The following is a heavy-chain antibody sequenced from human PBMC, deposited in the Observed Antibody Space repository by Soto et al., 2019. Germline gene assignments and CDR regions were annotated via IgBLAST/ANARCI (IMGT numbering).Heavy chain of an antibody. Sequence: ASVKVSCKASGYTFTSYGISWVRQAPGQGLEWMGWISAYNGNTNYAQKLQGRVTMTTGTSTSTAYMELRSLRSDDTAVYYCARGISMVRGDPYFGYWGQGTLVTVSS. CDR3: ARGISMVRGDPYFGY. CDR2: ISAYNGNT. CDR1: GYTFTSYG. D-gene: IGHD3-10*01. J-gene: IGHJ4*02. V-gene: IGHV1-18*04.